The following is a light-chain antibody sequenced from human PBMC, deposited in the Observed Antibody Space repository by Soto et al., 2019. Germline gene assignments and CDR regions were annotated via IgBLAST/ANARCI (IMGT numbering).Light chain of an antibody. CDR2: DVG. Sequence: QSALTQPASVSGSPGQSITISCTGTSSDVGGYNYVSWYQQHPGKAPKLMLYDVGSRPSGVSNRFSGSKSGNTASLTISGLQAEDEADYYCCSYTSSTTWVFGGGTKVT. CDR1: SSDVGGYNY. V-gene: IGLV2-14*03. CDR3: CSYTSSTTWV. J-gene: IGLJ3*02.